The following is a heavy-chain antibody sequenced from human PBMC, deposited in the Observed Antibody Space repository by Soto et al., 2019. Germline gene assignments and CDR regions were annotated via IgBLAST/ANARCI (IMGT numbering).Heavy chain of an antibody. Sequence: SETLSLTCAVYGGSFSGYYWSWIRQPPGKGLEWIGEINHSGSTNYNPSLKSRVTISVDTSKNQFSLKLSSVTAADTAVYYCARKQQLGRNWFDPWGQGTLV. CDR1: GGSFSGYY. CDR3: ARKQQLGRNWFDP. CDR2: INHSGST. V-gene: IGHV4-34*01. D-gene: IGHD6-13*01. J-gene: IGHJ5*02.